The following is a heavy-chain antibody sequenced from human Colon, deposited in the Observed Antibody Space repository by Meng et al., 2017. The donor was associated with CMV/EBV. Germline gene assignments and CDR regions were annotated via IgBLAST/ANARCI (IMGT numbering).Heavy chain of an antibody. CDR3: ARATKSSCWEVLDY. V-gene: IGHV4-34*01. CDR1: GESFSGYY. J-gene: IGHJ4*01. D-gene: IGHD2-2*01. CDR2: SYYTGST. Sequence: QVQLQQWGAGLLNPSETLSRTCAVYGESFSGYYWTWIRQPPGRGLEWIGDSYYTGSTNYSPSLKSRVTISLDTSKNQFSLKLNSVTAADTAVYYCARATKSSCWEVLDYWGHGTLVTVSS.